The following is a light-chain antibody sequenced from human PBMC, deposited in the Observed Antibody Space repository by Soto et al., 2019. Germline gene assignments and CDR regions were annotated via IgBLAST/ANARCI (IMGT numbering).Light chain of an antibody. Sequence: QSVLTQPPSVSGAPGRRIPFACPGGNSNIGAGYDVHWYRQFPGAAPKALLSTKSHRPSGVHDRFSASKSGTSASLAITGLQPEDEAEYYCQSYDSGLVGLVFGTGTKLTVL. J-gene: IGLJ2*01. CDR2: TKS. V-gene: IGLV1-40*01. CDR3: QSYDSGLVGLV. CDR1: NSNIGAGYD.